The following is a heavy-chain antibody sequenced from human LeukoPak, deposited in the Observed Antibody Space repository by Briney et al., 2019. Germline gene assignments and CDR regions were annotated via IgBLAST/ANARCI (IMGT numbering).Heavy chain of an antibody. Sequence: GASVKVSCKASGGTFSSYAISWVRQAPGQGLEWMGRIIPILGIANYAQKFQGRVTITADKSTSTAYMELSSLRSEDTAVYYCARSSQPPHEYSYGPKMFDGMDVWGQGTTVTVSS. J-gene: IGHJ6*02. CDR1: GGTFSSYA. D-gene: IGHD5-18*01. V-gene: IGHV1-69*04. CDR3: ARSSQPPHEYSYGPKMFDGMDV. CDR2: IIPILGIA.